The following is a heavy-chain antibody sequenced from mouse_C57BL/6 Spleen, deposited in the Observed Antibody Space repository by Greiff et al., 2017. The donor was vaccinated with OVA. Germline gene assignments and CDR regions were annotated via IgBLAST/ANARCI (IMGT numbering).Heavy chain of an antibody. Sequence: EVQRVESGPELVKPGASVKIPCKASGYTFTDYNMDWVKQSHGKSLEWIGDINPNNGGTIYNQKFKGKATLTVDKSSSTAYMELRSLTSEDTAVYYCARRGTFPDYWGQGTTLTVSS. CDR1: GYTFTDYN. J-gene: IGHJ2*01. V-gene: IGHV1-18*01. CDR3: ARRGTFPDY. CDR2: INPNNGGT.